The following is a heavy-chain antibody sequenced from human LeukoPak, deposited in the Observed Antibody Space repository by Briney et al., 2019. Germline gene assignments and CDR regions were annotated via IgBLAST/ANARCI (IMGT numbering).Heavy chain of an antibody. J-gene: IGHJ5*02. CDR2: ISSSGSTI. Sequence: GGSLRLSCAASGFTFSDYYVSWIRQAPGKGLEWVSYISSSGSTIYYADSVKGRFTISRDNAKNSLYLQMNSLRAEDTAVYYCARDLSQSIAARPDWFDPWGQGTLVTVSS. D-gene: IGHD6-6*01. V-gene: IGHV3-11*01. CDR1: GFTFSDYY. CDR3: ARDLSQSIAARPDWFDP.